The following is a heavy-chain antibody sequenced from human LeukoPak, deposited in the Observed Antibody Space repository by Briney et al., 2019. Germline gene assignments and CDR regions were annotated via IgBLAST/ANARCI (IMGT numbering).Heavy chain of an antibody. CDR2: ISNDGGGT. J-gene: IGHJ4*02. D-gene: IGHD3-22*01. CDR3: AKALRGRDYYDSSGYPPPDY. CDR1: GFIFNNYG. Sequence: GGSLRLSCAASGFIFNNYGLVWVRQAPGKGLEWVSAISNDGGGTTYADFVKGRFSVSRDNSKNTLFLQMNSLRAEDTAVYYCAKALRGRDYYDSSGYPPPDYWGQGTLVTVSS. V-gene: IGHV3-23*01.